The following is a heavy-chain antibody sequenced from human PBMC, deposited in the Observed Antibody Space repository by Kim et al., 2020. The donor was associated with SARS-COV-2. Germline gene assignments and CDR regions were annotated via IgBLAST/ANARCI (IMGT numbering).Heavy chain of an antibody. CDR2: INAGNGNT. D-gene: IGHD3-10*01. J-gene: IGHJ6*03. V-gene: IGHV1-3*01. Sequence: ASVKVSCKASGYTFTSYAMHWVRQAPGQRLEWMGWINAGNGNTKYSQKFQGRVTITRDTSASTAYMELSSLRSEDTAVYYCARDLRRGSARPGGYMDVWGKGTTVTVSS. CDR3: ARDLRRGSARPGGYMDV. CDR1: GYTFTSYA.